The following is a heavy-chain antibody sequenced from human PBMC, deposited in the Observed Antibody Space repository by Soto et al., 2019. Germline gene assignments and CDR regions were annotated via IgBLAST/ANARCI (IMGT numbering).Heavy chain of an antibody. V-gene: IGHV6-1*01. CDR1: GDSVSSNSVA. D-gene: IGHD3-3*01. J-gene: IGHJ3*02. CDR2: TYYRSKWYN. CDR3: ARGRFNAFGI. Sequence: QVQLQQSGPGLVKPSQTLSLTCAISGDSVSSNSVAWNWIRQSPSRGLEWLGRTYYRSKWYNDYGVTVKGRNTINPDQSKNQFSLQPNSLTSQGTAVYFRARGRFNAFGIWGQGTMVTVSS.